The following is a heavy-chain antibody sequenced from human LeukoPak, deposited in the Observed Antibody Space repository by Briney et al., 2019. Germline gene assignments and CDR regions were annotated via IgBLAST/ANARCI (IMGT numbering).Heavy chain of an antibody. J-gene: IGHJ6*03. D-gene: IGHD6-6*01. CDR3: ARSISAARSYYYYYMDV. V-gene: IGHV3-7*01. CDR1: GFTFSSYW. Sequence: GGSLRLSCAASGFTFSSYWMSWVRQAPGKGLEWVANIKQDGSEKYYVDSVKGRFTTSRDNAKNSLYLQMNSLRAEDTAVYYCARSISAARSYYYYYMDVWGKGTTVTVSS. CDR2: IKQDGSEK.